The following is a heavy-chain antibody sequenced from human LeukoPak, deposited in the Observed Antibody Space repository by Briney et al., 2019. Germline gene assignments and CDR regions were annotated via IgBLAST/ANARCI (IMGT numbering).Heavy chain of an antibody. CDR3: ARVSAAREYCSGDSCYPLSYYFDL. D-gene: IGHD2-15*01. CDR1: GGSISSYY. CDR2: IYYSGST. Sequence: SETLSLTCTVSGGSISSYYWSWIRQPPGKGLEWIGNIYYSGSTNYNPSLKSRVTISVDTSKNQFSLKLNSVTAADTAVYYCARVSAAREYCSGDSCYPLSYYFDLWGQGTLVTVSS. V-gene: IGHV4-59*01. J-gene: IGHJ4*02.